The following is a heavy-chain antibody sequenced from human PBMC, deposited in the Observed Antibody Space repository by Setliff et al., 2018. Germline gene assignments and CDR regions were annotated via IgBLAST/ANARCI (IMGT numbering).Heavy chain of an antibody. Sequence: ASVKVSCKASGYTFRNYAFAWVRQAPGQGLEWVGWISVYNGDTNYAQKFQGRVTLTTDTSTSTAYMELRSLRSEDTAVYYCARGGLTYGIFDYWGQGTLVTVSS. D-gene: IGHD4-17*01. CDR3: ARGGLTYGIFDY. J-gene: IGHJ4*02. CDR1: GYTFRNYA. CDR2: ISVYNGDT. V-gene: IGHV1-18*01.